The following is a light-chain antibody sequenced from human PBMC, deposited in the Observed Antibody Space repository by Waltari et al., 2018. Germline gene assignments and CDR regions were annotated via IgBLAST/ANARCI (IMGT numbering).Light chain of an antibody. V-gene: IGKV3-15*01. CDR1: QSISNH. CDR3: QQYDKWPLT. J-gene: IGKJ4*01. Sequence: EVVMTQSPATLSVSPGERATLSCRASQSISNHLAWYQQKPGQAPRLLVYGASTRATGIPARFSDSGSGTEFNITISGLQSEDFAVYYCQQYDKWPLTFGGGTRVEI. CDR2: GAS.